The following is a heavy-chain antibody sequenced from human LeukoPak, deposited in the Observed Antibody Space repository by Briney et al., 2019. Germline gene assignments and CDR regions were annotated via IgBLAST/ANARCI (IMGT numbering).Heavy chain of an antibody. CDR3: ARLAGDILTGYYYYYYMDV. CDR1: GFSFTTYW. D-gene: IGHD3-9*01. J-gene: IGHJ6*03. CDR2: INWNGGST. V-gene: IGHV3-20*01. Sequence: GGSLRLSCAASGFSFTTYWMGWVRQAPGKGLEWVSGINWNGGSTGYADSVKGRFTISRDNAKNSLYLQMNSLRAEDTALYHCARLAGDILTGYYYYYYMDVWGKGTTVTISS.